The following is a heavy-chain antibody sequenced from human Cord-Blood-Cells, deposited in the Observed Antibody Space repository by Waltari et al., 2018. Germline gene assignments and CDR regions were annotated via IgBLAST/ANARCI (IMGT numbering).Heavy chain of an antibody. J-gene: IGHJ6*02. CDR2: IYPGDSDT. V-gene: IGHV5-51*01. CDR1: GYSFTSYW. CDR3: ARHSRGSSSYYYYGMDV. Sequence: EVQLVQSGAEVKKPGESLKISCTGSGYSFTSYWIGCVRPMPGKGLEWMGIIYPGDSDTRYSPSFQGQVTISADKSISTAYLQWSSLKASDTAMYYCARHSRGSSSYYYYGMDVWGQGTTVTVSS. D-gene: IGHD6-6*01.